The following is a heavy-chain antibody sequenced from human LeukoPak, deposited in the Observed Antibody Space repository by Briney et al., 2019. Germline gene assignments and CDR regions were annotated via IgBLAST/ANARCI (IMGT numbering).Heavy chain of an antibody. Sequence: GGSLRLSCAASGFTFDDYAMHWVRQAPGKGLEWVSLISGDGGSTYYADSVKGRFTISGDNSKNSLYLQMNSLRTEDTALYYCAKDITGRVLAYYYDSSGYYFSWGQGTLVTVSS. CDR2: ISGDGGST. D-gene: IGHD3-22*01. V-gene: IGHV3-43*02. CDR1: GFTFDDYA. CDR3: AKDITGRVLAYYYDSSGYYFS. J-gene: IGHJ5*02.